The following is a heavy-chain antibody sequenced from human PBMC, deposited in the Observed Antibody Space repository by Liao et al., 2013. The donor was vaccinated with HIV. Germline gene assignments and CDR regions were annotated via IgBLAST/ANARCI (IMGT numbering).Heavy chain of an antibody. Sequence: QLQLQESGPGLLKPSETLSLTCTVSRGSITTNYYWAWIRQSPEKGLEWIGTIYYSGDTYYNPSLSSRVTISLDPSKKQFSLKLKSVTAADTAIYYCARDGDYLGGLGAFDIWGQGTLVTVSS. D-gene: IGHD1-26*01. CDR3: ARDGDYLGGLGAFDI. CDR2: IYYSGDT. CDR1: RGSITTNYY. V-gene: IGHV4-39*07. J-gene: IGHJ3*02.